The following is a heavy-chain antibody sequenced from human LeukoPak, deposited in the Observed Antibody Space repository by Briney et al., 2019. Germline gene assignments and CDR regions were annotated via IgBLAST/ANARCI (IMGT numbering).Heavy chain of an antibody. Sequence: SETLSLTCTVSGVSIRSYYWSWIRQPPGKGLEWIGYIYYSGSNSYNPSLKSRVSMSIDTSKNQFSLKLSFVTAADTAVYYCARHPSYSSSPHDDYWGQGTLVTVSS. J-gene: IGHJ4*02. V-gene: IGHV4-59*08. CDR3: ARHPSYSSSPHDDY. D-gene: IGHD6-6*01. CDR1: GVSIRSYY. CDR2: IYYSGSN.